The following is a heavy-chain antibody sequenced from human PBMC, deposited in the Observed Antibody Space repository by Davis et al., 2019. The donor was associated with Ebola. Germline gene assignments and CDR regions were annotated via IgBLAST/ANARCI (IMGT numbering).Heavy chain of an antibody. CDR2: IYHSGST. D-gene: IGHD4-17*01. V-gene: IGHV4-30-2*01. CDR1: GGSISSGGYS. Sequence: PSETLSLTCAVSGGSISSGGYSWSWIRQPPGKGLEWIGYIYHSGSTYYNPSLKSRVTISVDRSKNQFSLKLSSVTAADTAVYYCARGREPGWGLSDYGVHFDYWGQGTLVTVSS. J-gene: IGHJ4*02. CDR3: ARGREPGWGLSDYGVHFDY.